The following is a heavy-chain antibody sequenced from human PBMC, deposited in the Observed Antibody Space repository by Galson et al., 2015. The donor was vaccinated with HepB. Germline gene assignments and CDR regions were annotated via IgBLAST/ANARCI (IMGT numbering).Heavy chain of an antibody. D-gene: IGHD6-19*01. CDR3: ARGGVVGGTDY. J-gene: IGHJ4*02. Sequence: SLRLSCAVSGFTFSSYFMDWVRQAPGKGLVWVSDTNRDGSVTRYADSVKGRFTISRDNAKNMLYLQMNSLRVDDAAIYYCARGGVVGGTDYWGQGTLVTVSS. CDR2: TNRDGSVT. CDR1: GFTFSSYF. V-gene: IGHV3-74*01.